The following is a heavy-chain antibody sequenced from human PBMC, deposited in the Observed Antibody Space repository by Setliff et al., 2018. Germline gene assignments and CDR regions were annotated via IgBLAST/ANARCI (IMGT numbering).Heavy chain of an antibody. V-gene: IGHV4-59*02. J-gene: IGHJ4*02. D-gene: IGHD3-10*01. CDR1: GASVRSHY. CDR3: ARDRTYYGSGTYTRYFDY. CDR2: FFYSGDT. Sequence: ETLSLTCTVSGASVRSHYWSWIRQSPEKGLEWIGFFFYSGDTKSNPSLKSRVTMSVDTSKNQFSLKLNSVTAADTAVYYCARDRTYYGSGTYTRYFDYWGQGTLVTVSS.